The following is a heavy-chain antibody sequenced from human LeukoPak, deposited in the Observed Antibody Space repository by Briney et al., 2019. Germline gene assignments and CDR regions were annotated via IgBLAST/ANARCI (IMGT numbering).Heavy chain of an antibody. J-gene: IGHJ5*02. D-gene: IGHD4-17*01. CDR3: ARDMTTVTTLSGYWFDP. Sequence: GASVKVSCKASGYTFTGYYMHWVRQAPGQGLEWMGWINPNSGGTNYAQKFQGRVTMTRDTSISTAYMELSRLRSDDTAVYYCARDMTTVTTLSGYWFDPWGQGTLVTVSS. CDR2: INPNSGGT. CDR1: GYTFTGYY. V-gene: IGHV1-2*02.